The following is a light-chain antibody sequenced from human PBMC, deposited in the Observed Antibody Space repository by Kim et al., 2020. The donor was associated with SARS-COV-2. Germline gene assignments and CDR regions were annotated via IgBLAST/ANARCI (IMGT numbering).Light chain of an antibody. V-gene: IGLV3-21*04. Sequence: PGKTARITCGENNIGSKSVHWYQQKPGQAPVLVIYYDSDRPSGIPERFSGSNSGNTATLTISRVEAGDEADYYCQVWDSSSDHWVFGGGTQLTVL. CDR1: NIGSKS. CDR2: YDS. CDR3: QVWDSSSDHWV. J-gene: IGLJ3*02.